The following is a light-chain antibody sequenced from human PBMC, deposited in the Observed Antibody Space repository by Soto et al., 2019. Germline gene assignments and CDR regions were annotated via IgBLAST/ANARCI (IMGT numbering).Light chain of an antibody. CDR3: QQSYSLPWT. Sequence: DIQMTQSPSSLSASVGDRVTISCRASQSMSNFLNWYQQKPGKAPNLLIYAASSLQSGVPSRFSGSGSGTDFTLTISSLQPEDFATYYCQQSYSLPWTFGQGTKVEIK. V-gene: IGKV1-39*01. CDR2: AAS. CDR1: QSMSNF. J-gene: IGKJ1*01.